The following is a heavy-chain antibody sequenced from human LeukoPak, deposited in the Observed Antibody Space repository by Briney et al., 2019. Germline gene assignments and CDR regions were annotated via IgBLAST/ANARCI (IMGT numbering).Heavy chain of an antibody. D-gene: IGHD6-19*01. CDR1: GFTFSDYY. Sequence: GGSLRLSCAASGFTFSDYYMSWIRQAPGKGLEWVSYISSSGSTIYYADSVKGRFTISRDNAKNSLYLQMNSLKASDTAMYYCARQLRIAVAEPFDYWGQGTLVTVSS. J-gene: IGHJ4*02. CDR3: ARQLRIAVAEPFDY. V-gene: IGHV3-11*01. CDR2: ISSSGSTI.